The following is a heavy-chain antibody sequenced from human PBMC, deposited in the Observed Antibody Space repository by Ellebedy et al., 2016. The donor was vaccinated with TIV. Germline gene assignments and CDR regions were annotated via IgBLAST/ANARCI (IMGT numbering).Heavy chain of an antibody. CDR2: ISSNGGST. CDR1: GFTFSSYV. CDR3: VKDKEYSSSSGYFDY. Sequence: GESLKISCSASGFTFSSYVMHWVRQAPGKGLEYVSAISSNGGSTYYADFVKGRFTISRDNSKNTLYLQMSSRRAEDTAVYYCVKDKEYSSSSGYFDYWGQGSLVTVSS. D-gene: IGHD6-6*01. J-gene: IGHJ4*02. V-gene: IGHV3-64D*06.